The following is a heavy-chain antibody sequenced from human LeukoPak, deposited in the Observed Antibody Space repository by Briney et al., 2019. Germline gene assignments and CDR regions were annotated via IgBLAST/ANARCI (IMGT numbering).Heavy chain of an antibody. CDR2: ISTLSSTI. Sequence: GGSLRLSCAGSGFTFSSYSMNWVRQAPGKGLEWVAYISTLSSTIYYADSVKGRFTISRDNAKNSLYLQTNSLRDEDTAVYYCARHGSGFNYWGRGALVTVSS. V-gene: IGHV3-48*02. CDR1: GFTFSSYS. D-gene: IGHD3-10*01. CDR3: ARHGSGFNY. J-gene: IGHJ4*02.